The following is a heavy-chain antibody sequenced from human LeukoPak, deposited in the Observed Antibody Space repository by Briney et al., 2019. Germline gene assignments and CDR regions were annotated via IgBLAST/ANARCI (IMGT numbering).Heavy chain of an antibody. CDR1: GFTFSSYS. V-gene: IGHV3-21*01. Sequence: GGSLRLSCAASGFTFSSYSMNWVRQAPGKGLEWVSSISSSSSYIYYAYSVKGRFTISRDNAKNSLYLQMNSLRAEDTAVYYCAAFQYYDFWSGYQDYWGQGTLVTVSS. CDR3: AAFQYYDFWSGYQDY. J-gene: IGHJ4*02. CDR2: ISSSSSYI. D-gene: IGHD3-3*01.